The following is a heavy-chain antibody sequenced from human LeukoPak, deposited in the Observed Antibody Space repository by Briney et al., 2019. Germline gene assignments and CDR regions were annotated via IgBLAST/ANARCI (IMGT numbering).Heavy chain of an antibody. CDR3: AASRGYSGYDTGPFDY. V-gene: IGHV4-34*01. D-gene: IGHD5-12*01. CDR1: GGSFSGYY. CDR2: INHSGST. J-gene: IGHJ4*02. Sequence: SETLSLTCAVYGGSFSGYYWSWIRQPPGKGLEWIGEINHSGSTNYNPSLKSRVTISVDTSKNQFSLKLSSVTAADTAVYYYAASRGYSGYDTGPFDYWGQGTLVTVSS.